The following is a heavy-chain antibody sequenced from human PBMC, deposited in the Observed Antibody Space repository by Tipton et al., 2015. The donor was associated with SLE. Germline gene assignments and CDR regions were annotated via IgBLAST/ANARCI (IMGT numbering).Heavy chain of an antibody. J-gene: IGHJ3*02. D-gene: IGHD4-11*01. CDR3: ATSFIYSDWGAFHI. Sequence: TLSLTCAVSGYSISSGYYWGWIRQPPGKGLEWIGTMYKSGSTFYNPSLKSRVTVSLDMSKNQFSLNLNSVTAADTAVYYCATSFIYSDWGAFHIWGQGTMVTVSS. V-gene: IGHV4-38-2*01. CDR1: GYSISSGYY. CDR2: MYKSGST.